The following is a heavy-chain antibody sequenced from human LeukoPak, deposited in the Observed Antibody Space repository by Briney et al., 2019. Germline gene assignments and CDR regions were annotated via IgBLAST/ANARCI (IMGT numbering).Heavy chain of an antibody. V-gene: IGHV4-59*01. CDR3: ARSQYYDFWSGYYSTYYFDY. D-gene: IGHD3-3*01. Sequence: SETLSLTCTVSGGSISSYYWSWIRQPPGKGLEWIGCIYYSGSTNYNPSLKSRVTISVDTSKNQFSLKLSSVTAADTAVYYCARSQYYDFWSGYYSTYYFDYWGQGTLVTVSS. CDR1: GGSISSYY. CDR2: IYYSGST. J-gene: IGHJ4*02.